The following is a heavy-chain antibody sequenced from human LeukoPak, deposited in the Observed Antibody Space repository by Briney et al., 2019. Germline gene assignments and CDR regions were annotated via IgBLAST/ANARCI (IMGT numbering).Heavy chain of an antibody. CDR2: IYHGGNT. CDR3: ARHLSHYDILTGYYYYYYYMDV. D-gene: IGHD3-9*01. J-gene: IGHJ6*03. Sequence: SETLSLTCTVSGYSISSGHYWGWIRQPPGKGLEWIGTIYHGGNTYYNPSLKSRVTISVDTSKNQFSLKLSSVTAADTAVYYCARHLSHYDILTGYYYYYYYMDVWGKGTTVTISS. V-gene: IGHV4-38-2*02. CDR1: GYSISSGHY.